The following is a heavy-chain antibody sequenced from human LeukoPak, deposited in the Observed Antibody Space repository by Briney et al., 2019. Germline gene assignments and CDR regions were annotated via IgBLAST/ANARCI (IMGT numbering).Heavy chain of an antibody. V-gene: IGHV3-48*03. D-gene: IGHD6-13*01. J-gene: IGHJ4*02. CDR3: ARGGIAAAGTPPPFDY. Sequence: GGSLRLSCAASGFTFSSYEMNWVRQAPGKGLEWVSYISSSGSTIYYADSVKGRFIISRDNAKNSLYLQMNSLRAEDTAVYYCARGGIAAAGTPPPFDYWGQGTLVTVSS. CDR1: GFTFSSYE. CDR2: ISSSGSTI.